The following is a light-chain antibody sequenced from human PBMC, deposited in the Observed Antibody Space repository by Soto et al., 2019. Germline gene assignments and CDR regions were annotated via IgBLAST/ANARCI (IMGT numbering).Light chain of an antibody. CDR3: QQYKSFWT. Sequence: DIQMTQSPSSLSASVGDRGTITCRASQSISSYLNWYQQKPGKAPRLLIYDASSLESWVPSRFSGSGSGTEFTHTISSLQSEDFATYYCQQYKSFWTFGQGTKVDIK. V-gene: IGKV1-5*01. CDR2: DAS. CDR1: QSISSY. J-gene: IGKJ1*01.